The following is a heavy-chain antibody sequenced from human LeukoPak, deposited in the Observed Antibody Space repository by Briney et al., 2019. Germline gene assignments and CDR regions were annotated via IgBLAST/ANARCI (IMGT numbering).Heavy chain of an antibody. J-gene: IGHJ4*02. CDR1: GGSFSGYY. Sequence: SETLSLTCAVYGGSFSGYYWSWIRQPPGKGLEWIGEINHSGSTNYNPSLKSRVTISVDTSKNQFSLKLSSVTAADTAVYYCARGQWEPNFDYWGQGTLVTVSS. CDR3: ARGQWEPNFDY. D-gene: IGHD1-26*01. CDR2: INHSGST. V-gene: IGHV4-34*01.